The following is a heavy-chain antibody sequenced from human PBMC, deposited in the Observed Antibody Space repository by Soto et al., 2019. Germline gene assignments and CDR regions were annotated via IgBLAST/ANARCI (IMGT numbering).Heavy chain of an antibody. J-gene: IGHJ4*02. V-gene: IGHV3-21*01. Sequence: EVQLVESGGGLVKPGGSLRLSCAASGFTFSSYSMNWVRQAPGKGLEWVSSISSSSSYIYYADSVKGRFTISRDNAKNSPYLQTNSPRAEDTAVYYCARDDTGLAGLDDWGEGTLVAVSS. D-gene: IGHD2-2*02. CDR1: GFTFSSYS. CDR2: ISSSSSYI. CDR3: ARDDTGLAGLDD.